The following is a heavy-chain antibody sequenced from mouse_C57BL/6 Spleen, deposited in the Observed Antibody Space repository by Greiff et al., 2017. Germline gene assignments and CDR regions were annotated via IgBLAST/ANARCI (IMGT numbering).Heavy chain of an antibody. CDR2: ILPGSGST. CDR3: ARSYGSRAGLAY. J-gene: IGHJ3*01. V-gene: IGHV1-9*01. D-gene: IGHD1-1*01. CDR1: GYTFTGYW. Sequence: VQLQQSGAELMKPGASVKLSCKATGYTFTGYWIEWVKQRPGHGLEWIGEILPGSGSTNNNEKFKGKATFTADTSSNTAYMQLSSLTTEDSAIYYCARSYGSRAGLAYWGQGTLVTVSA.